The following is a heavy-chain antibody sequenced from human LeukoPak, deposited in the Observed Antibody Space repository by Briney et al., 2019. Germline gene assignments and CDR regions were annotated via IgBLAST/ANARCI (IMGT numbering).Heavy chain of an antibody. CDR2: IYPGDSDT. CDR1: GSRFTSYW. D-gene: IGHD3-22*01. Sequence: GASLEISCKGSGSRFTSYWIGWVRQLPGKGLEWMGIIYPGDSDTRYSPSFQGQVTISADKSISTAYLQWSSLKASDTAMYYCARRPDYYDSSGYSDYWGQGTLVTVSS. J-gene: IGHJ4*02. V-gene: IGHV5-51*01. CDR3: ARRPDYYDSSGYSDY.